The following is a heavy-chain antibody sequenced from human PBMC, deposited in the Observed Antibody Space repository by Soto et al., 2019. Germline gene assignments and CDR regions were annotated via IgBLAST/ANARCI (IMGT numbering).Heavy chain of an antibody. Sequence: PSETLSLTCAVSGGSISSGGYSWSWIRQPPGKGLEWIGYIYHSGSTYYNPSLKSRVTISVDRSKNQFSLKLSSVTAADTAVYYCARDLSGSYLGPFDYWGQGTLVTVSS. V-gene: IGHV4-30-2*01. CDR2: IYHSGST. D-gene: IGHD1-26*01. CDR3: ARDLSGSYLGPFDY. J-gene: IGHJ4*02. CDR1: GGSISSGGYS.